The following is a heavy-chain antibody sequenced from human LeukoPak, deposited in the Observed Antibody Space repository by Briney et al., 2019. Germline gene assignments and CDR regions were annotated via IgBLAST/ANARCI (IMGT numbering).Heavy chain of an antibody. Sequence: PSETLSLTCTVSGGSISSYYWSWVRQPPGKGLEWIGYSYYSGSTNYNPSLKSRVTISVDTSKNQFSLKLSSVTAADTAVYYCARDVYKYDSSGSRAFDIWGQGTMVTVSS. CDR1: GGSISSYY. D-gene: IGHD3-22*01. CDR2: SYYSGST. J-gene: IGHJ3*02. CDR3: ARDVYKYDSSGSRAFDI. V-gene: IGHV4-59*01.